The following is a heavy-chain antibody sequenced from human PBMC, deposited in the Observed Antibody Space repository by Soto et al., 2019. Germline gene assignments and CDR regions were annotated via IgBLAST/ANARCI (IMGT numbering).Heavy chain of an antibody. CDR2: IYYSGST. D-gene: IGHD3-16*02. CDR1: GGSISSSSYY. Sequence: SETLSLTCTVSGGSISSSSYYWGWIRQPPGKGLEWIGSIYYSGSTYYNPSLKSRVTISVDTPKNQFSLKLSSVTAADTAVYYCTRLHDYIWGSYLDYWGQGTLVTVSS. CDR3: TRLHDYIWGSYLDY. J-gene: IGHJ4*02. V-gene: IGHV4-39*01.